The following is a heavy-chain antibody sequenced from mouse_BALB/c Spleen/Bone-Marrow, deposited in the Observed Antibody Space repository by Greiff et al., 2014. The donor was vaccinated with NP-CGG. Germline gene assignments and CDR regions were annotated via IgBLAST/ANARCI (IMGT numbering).Heavy chain of an antibody. D-gene: IGHD1-1*01. J-gene: IGHJ4*01. V-gene: IGHV10-1*02. CDR3: VRYYGSSYYYAMDY. CDR2: IRSKSNNYAT. CDR1: GFTFNTYA. Sequence: EVKLEESGGGLVQPKGSLKLSCAASGFTFNTYAMNWVRQAPGKGLEWVARIRSKSNNYATYYADSVKDRFTISRDDSQSMLYLQMNNLKTEDTAMYYCVRYYGSSYYYAMDYWGQGTSVTVSS.